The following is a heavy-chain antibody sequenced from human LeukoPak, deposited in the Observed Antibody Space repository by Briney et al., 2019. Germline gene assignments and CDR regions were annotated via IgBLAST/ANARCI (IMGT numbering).Heavy chain of an antibody. J-gene: IGHJ4*02. Sequence: GGSLRLSCAASGFTFSSYGMHWVRQAPGKGLEWVAVMSYDGSHKYYADSVMGRFTISRDNSKNTVYLQMNGLRAEDTAVYYRASDSLHGYGLTYWGQGTLVTVSS. CDR1: GFTFSSYG. CDR3: ASDSLHGYGLTY. V-gene: IGHV3-30*03. D-gene: IGHD1-1*01. CDR2: MSYDGSHK.